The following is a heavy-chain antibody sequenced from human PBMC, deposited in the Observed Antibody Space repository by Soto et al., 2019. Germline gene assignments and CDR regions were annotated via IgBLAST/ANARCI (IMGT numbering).Heavy chain of an antibody. CDR3: ARFSSGWYLGSWFDP. CDR1: GGSISSGGYY. Sequence: PSETLSLTCTVSGGSISSGGYYWSWIRQHPGKGLEWIGYIYYSGRTYYNPSLKSRVTISVDTSKNQFSLKLSSVTAADTAVYYCARFSSGWYLGSWFDPWGQGTLVTVSA. V-gene: IGHV4-31*03. J-gene: IGHJ5*02. CDR2: IYYSGRT. D-gene: IGHD6-19*01.